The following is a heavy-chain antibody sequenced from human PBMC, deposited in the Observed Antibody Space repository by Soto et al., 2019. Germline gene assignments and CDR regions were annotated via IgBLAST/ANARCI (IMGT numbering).Heavy chain of an antibody. CDR2: IIPVFGTA. V-gene: IGHV1-69*01. CDR1: GGTFSSYF. CDR3: ARETPSAAAAYYYYGLDV. Sequence: QVQLVQSGAEVKKAGSSVKVSCKVSGGTFSSYFINWVRQAPGQGLEWVGGIIPVFGTARYAEKFQGSVTITADESTSTAYLELSILRPDDTAVYYCARETPSAAAAYYYYGLDVWGQGTTVTVPS. J-gene: IGHJ6*02. D-gene: IGHD6-13*01.